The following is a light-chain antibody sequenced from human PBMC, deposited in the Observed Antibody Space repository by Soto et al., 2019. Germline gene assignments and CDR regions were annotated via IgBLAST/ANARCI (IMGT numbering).Light chain of an antibody. CDR2: DAS. CDR1: QSVYNF. V-gene: IGKV3-11*01. J-gene: IGKJ2*01. CDR3: QVRNIWPPFP. Sequence: EIVLTQSPGTLSLSPGERATLSCRASQSVYNFLAWYQQRPGQAPRLLIYDASNRATGIPGRFSGSGSGTDFTLTITNLEPEDFAIYYCQVRNIWPPFPFGQGTKLDIK.